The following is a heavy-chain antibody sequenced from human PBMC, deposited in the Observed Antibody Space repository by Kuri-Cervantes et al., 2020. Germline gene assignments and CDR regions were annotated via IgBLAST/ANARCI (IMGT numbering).Heavy chain of an antibody. CDR3: ATSGFRSLFLRTQVAVAGTSAFDI. CDR2: IIPIFGTA. J-gene: IGHJ3*02. Sequence: SVKVSCKASGGTFSSYAISWVRQAPGQGLEWMGGIIPIFGTANYAQKFQGRVTITADASTDTAYMELSSLRSEDTAVYYCATSGFRSLFLRTQVAVAGTSAFDIWGQGTMVTVSS. D-gene: IGHD6-19*01. V-gene: IGHV1-69*13. CDR1: GGTFSSYA.